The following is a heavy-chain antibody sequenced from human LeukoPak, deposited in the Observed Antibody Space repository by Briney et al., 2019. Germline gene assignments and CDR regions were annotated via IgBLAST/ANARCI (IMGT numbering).Heavy chain of an antibody. CDR1: GGTFSSYA. Sequence: SVKVSCKASGGTFSSYAISWVRQAPGQGLEWMGGIIPIFGTANYAQKFQGRATITADKSTSTAYMELSSLRSEDTAVYYCARDSIPTDVVVPAARTGPFNWFDPWGQGTLVTVSS. CDR3: ARDSIPTDVVVPAARTGPFNWFDP. D-gene: IGHD2-2*01. CDR2: IIPIFGTA. J-gene: IGHJ5*02. V-gene: IGHV1-69*06.